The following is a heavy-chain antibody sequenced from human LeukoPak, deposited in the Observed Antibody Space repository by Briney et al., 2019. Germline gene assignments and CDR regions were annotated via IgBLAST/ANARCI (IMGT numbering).Heavy chain of an antibody. Sequence: PSETLSLTCTVSGGSIRSYYWGWIRQPPGKGLEWIGYIYYTGGTNYNPSLKSRVIMSLDTSKNQVSLSGTSVTAADTALYYCARGTKGASYAYAWGPGTLVTVSS. J-gene: IGHJ5*02. D-gene: IGHD5-18*01. V-gene: IGHV4-59*01. CDR1: GGSIRSYY. CDR2: IYYTGGT. CDR3: ARGTKGASYAYA.